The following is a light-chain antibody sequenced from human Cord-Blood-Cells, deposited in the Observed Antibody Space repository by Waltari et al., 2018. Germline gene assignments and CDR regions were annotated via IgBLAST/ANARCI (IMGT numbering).Light chain of an antibody. V-gene: IGLV2-14*03. CDR2: DVS. J-gene: IGLJ3*02. CDR3: SSYTSSSTWV. CDR1: SSDVGGYNY. Sequence: QSALTQPASVSGSPGQSITISCTGTSSDVGGYNYVPWYQQHPGKAPKLRIYDVSNRPSGVSNRFCGSKSGNTASLTISGLQAEDEADYYGSSYTSSSTWVFGGGTKLTVL.